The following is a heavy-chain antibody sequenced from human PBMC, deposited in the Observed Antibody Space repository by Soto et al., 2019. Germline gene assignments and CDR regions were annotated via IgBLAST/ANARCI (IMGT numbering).Heavy chain of an antibody. J-gene: IGHJ4*02. CDR2: VAGIGT. V-gene: IGHV3-23*01. CDR3: ARDLTSHDY. CDR1: GFTFSDHA. Sequence: GGSLRLSCVGSGFTFSDHAITWVRQAPGKGLEWVSTVAGIGTFYADSVRGRFTISRDDSINTVSLQMNSLRGEDTAVYYCARDLTSHDYWGQGTVVTVSS.